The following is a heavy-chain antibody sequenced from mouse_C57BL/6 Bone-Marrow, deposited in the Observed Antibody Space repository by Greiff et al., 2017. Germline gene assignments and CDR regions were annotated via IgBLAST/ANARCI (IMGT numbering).Heavy chain of an antibody. CDR1: GYTFTSYW. D-gene: IGHD1-1*01. V-gene: IGHV1-5*01. CDR3: TRRGLLLRFYCCDY. Sequence: EVQLQQSGTVLARPGASVKMSCKTSGYTFTSYWMHWVKQRPGQGLEWIGAIYPGNSDTSYNQKFKGKAKLTAVTSASTAYMELSSLTYEDSAVYYCTRRGLLLRFYCCDYWGKGTALTVS. CDR2: IYPGNSDT. J-gene: IGHJ2*01.